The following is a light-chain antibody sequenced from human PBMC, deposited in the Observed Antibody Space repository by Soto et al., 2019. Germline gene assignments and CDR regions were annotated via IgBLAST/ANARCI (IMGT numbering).Light chain of an antibody. CDR1: SSDVGGYKY. V-gene: IGLV2-14*01. CDR2: EVN. J-gene: IGLJ2*01. Sequence: QSALTQPASVSGSPGQSITISCTGTSSDVGGYKYDVSWYQQHPGKAPKLIIYEVNNWPSGVSNRFSGSKSGNTASLTISGLQAEDEADYYCSSHTSTTVVFGGGTKLTVL. CDR3: SSHTSTTVV.